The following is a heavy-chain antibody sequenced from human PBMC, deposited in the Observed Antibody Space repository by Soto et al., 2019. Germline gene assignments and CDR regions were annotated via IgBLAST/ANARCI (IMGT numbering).Heavy chain of an antibody. CDR1: GGSISSGDYY. CDR2: IYYSGST. V-gene: IGHV4-30-4*01. D-gene: IGHD5-12*01. CDR3: AREPYGGLTGNWFDP. J-gene: IGHJ5*02. Sequence: QVQLQESGPGLVKPSQTLSLTCTVSGGSISSGDYYWSWIRQPPGKGLEWIGYIYYSGSTYYNPSLQSRVTISVDTSKNQFSLKLSSVTAADTAVYYCAREPYGGLTGNWFDPWGQGTLVTVSS.